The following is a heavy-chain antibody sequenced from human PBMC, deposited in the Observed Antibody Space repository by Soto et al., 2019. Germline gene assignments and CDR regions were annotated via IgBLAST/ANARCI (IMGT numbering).Heavy chain of an antibody. CDR3: ARDEVDY. CDR2: MTSDGRTI. V-gene: IGHV3-74*03. J-gene: IGHJ4*02. Sequence: PGGSLRLSCAASGFTFGNYWMHWVRQAPGKGPEWVSRMTSDGRTIQYADSVKGRFTASRDNAKSTLYLQMNSLRAEDTAVYYCARDEVDYWGPGTLVTVSS. CDR1: GFTFGNYW.